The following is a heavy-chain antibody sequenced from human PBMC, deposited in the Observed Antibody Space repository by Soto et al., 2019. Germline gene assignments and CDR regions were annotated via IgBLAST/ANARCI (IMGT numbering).Heavy chain of an antibody. V-gene: IGHV3-33*01. CDR1: GFTFNNYG. CDR2: IWYDGSNK. Sequence: QVQLVESGGGVVQPGRSLRLSCAASGFTFNNYGMHWVRQAPGKGLEWVAVIWYDGSNKYYADSVKGRFIISRDNSKNTLYLQMNSLRAEDTAVYYCARVGVDYYDSSGYFFYFGYWGQGTLVTVSS. CDR3: ARVGVDYYDSSGYFFYFGY. D-gene: IGHD3-22*01. J-gene: IGHJ4*02.